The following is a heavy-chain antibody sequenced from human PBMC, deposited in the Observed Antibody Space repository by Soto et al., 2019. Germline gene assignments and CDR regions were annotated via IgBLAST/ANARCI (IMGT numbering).Heavy chain of an antibody. Sequence: SETLSLTCTVSGASISSYHWSWIRQPPGKGLEWIGFLYQSGKTNYNPSLKSRVTISVDTPKNQSSLNLISVTAADTAVYFCARGSLTINRHNWFDPWGQGSLVTVSS. J-gene: IGHJ5*02. CDR2: LYQSGKT. D-gene: IGHD2-15*01. CDR3: ARGSLTINRHNWFDP. CDR1: GASISSYH. V-gene: IGHV4-59*01.